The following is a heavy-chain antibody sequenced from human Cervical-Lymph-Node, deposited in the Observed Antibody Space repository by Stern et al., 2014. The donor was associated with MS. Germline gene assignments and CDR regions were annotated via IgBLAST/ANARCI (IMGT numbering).Heavy chain of an antibody. CDR1: GGTFSSDV. J-gene: IGHJ4*02. CDR2: IIPTFGTT. V-gene: IGHV1-69*01. D-gene: IGHD3-16*01. Sequence: VQLVESGAEVKKPGSSAKVSCKASGGTFSSDVISWVRQAPGQGLDWMGGIIPTFGTTNYAQKFQGRVKITADESMSTAYMELSSLRSEDTALYYCATTFRWGQGTLITVSS. CDR3: ATTFR.